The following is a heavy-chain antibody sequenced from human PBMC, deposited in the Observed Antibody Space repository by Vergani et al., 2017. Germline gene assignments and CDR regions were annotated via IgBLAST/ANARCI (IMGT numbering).Heavy chain of an antibody. J-gene: IGHJ4*02. V-gene: IGHV4-34*01. CDR2: INHSGST. CDR1: GGSFSGYY. Sequence: QVQLQQWGAGLLKPSESLSLTCAVYGGSFSGYYWSWIRQPPGKGLEWIGEINHSGSTNYNPSRKSRVTISVDTSKNQFSLKLSSVTAADTAVYYCASGTNDYWGQGTLVTVSS. CDR3: ASGTNDY.